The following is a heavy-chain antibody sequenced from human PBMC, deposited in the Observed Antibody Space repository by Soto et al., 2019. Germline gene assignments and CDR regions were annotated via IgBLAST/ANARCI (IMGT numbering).Heavy chain of an antibody. J-gene: IGHJ4*02. CDR1: GGSFSGYY. D-gene: IGHD3-9*01. CDR2: INHSGST. Sequence: QVQLQQWGAGLLKPSETLSLTCAVYGGSFSGYYWSWIRQPPGKGLEWIGEINHSGSTNYNPSLKSRVTISVDTSKNQFSLKLSSVTAADTAVYYCARRGYYDILTGYQLDYWGQGTLVTVSS. CDR3: ARRGYYDILTGYQLDY. V-gene: IGHV4-34*01.